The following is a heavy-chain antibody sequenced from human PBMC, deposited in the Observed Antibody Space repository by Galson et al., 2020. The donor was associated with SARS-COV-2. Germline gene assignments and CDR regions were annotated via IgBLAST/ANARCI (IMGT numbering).Heavy chain of an antibody. CDR2: IYYSGST. J-gene: IGHJ6*02. CDR1: GGSISSYY. CDR3: ARGRIGVVPAPILGLGPYYEYYAMDV. Sequence: ETSETLSLTCTVSGGSISSYYWSWIRQPPGKGLEWIGYIYYSGSTNYNPSLKSRVTISVDTSKNQFSLKLTSVTDAETGVYFCARGRIGVVPAPILGLGPYYEYYAMDVWGQGTTITVSS. D-gene: IGHD2-2*01. V-gene: IGHV4-59*12.